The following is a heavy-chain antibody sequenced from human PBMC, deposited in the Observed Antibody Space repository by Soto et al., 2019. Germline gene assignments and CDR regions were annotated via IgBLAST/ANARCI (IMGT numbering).Heavy chain of an antibody. CDR1: GFTFSSYG. D-gene: IGHD3-3*01. CDR2: ISYDGSNK. J-gene: IGHJ4*02. Sequence: QVQLVESGGGVVQPGRSLRLSCAASGFTFSSYGMHWVRQAPGKGLEWVAVISYDGSNKYYADSVKGRFTISRDNSKNTLDLQMNSLRAEDTAVYYCAKKGRGFLEWFDFDYWGQGTLVTVSS. V-gene: IGHV3-30*18. CDR3: AKKGRGFLEWFDFDY.